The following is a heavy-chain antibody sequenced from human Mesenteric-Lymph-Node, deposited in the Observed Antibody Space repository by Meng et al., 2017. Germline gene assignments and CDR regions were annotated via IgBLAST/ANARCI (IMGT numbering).Heavy chain of an antibody. Sequence: ASVKVSCKASGDIFTSHAITWVRQAPGQGPEWMGWISAYNGYTKYAQIFQGRVTMTTDTSTKTAYMELSSLRSEDTAVYYCAREPEYYDLLTGFLPAFEIWGQGTMVTVSS. D-gene: IGHD3-9*01. CDR3: AREPEYYDLLTGFLPAFEI. CDR1: GDIFTSHA. J-gene: IGHJ3*02. CDR2: ISAYNGYT. V-gene: IGHV1-18*01.